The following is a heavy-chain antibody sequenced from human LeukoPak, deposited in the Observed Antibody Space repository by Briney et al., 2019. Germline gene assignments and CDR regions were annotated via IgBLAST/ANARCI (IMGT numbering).Heavy chain of an antibody. D-gene: IGHD2-21*02. J-gene: IGHJ4*02. V-gene: IGHV4-34*01. CDR2: ITYRGSG. Sequence: SETLSLTCAVYNGFDSYYMTIVRQPPGKGLEWVGEITYRGSGNYNPSLKGRATISINVSLRQFSLSLRSVTAADTATYYCGVYGGDWRFDFWGQGTSITVSS. CDR1: NGFDSYY. CDR3: GVYGGDWRFDF.